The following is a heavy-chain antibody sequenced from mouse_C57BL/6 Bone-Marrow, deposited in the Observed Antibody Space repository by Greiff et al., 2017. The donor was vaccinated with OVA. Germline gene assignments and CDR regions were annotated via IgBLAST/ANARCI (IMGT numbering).Heavy chain of an antibody. V-gene: IGHV7-3*01. D-gene: IGHD1-1*01. CDR2: IRNKANGYTT. Sequence: EVMLVESGGGLVQPGGSLSLSCAASGFTFTDYYMSWVRQPPGKALEWLGFIRNKANGYTTEYSASVKGRFTISRDNSQSILYLQMNALRAEDSATYYCARSYGSSAWFAYWRQGTLVTVSA. CDR3: ARSYGSSAWFAY. J-gene: IGHJ3*01. CDR1: GFTFTDYY.